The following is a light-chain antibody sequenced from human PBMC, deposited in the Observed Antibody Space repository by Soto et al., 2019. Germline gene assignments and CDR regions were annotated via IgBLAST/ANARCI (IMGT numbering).Light chain of an antibody. Sequence: DIVMTQSPDSLAVSLGERATINCKSSQSVLYSSNNKNYLAWYQQRPGQPPKLLIYWASTRESGVPDRFSGSGSGTDVTLPTTSLQAEDVAVYYCQQYDSTPPTFGQGTKLEIK. J-gene: IGKJ2*01. CDR3: QQYDSTPPT. CDR2: WAS. V-gene: IGKV4-1*01. CDR1: QSVLYSSNNKNY.